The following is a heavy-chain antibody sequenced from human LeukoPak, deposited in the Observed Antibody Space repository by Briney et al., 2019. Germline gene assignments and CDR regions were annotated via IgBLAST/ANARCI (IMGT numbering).Heavy chain of an antibody. CDR2: ISGHNGVT. D-gene: IGHD2-15*01. CDR3: ARAGYCSGGSCYPYYYYYYMDV. J-gene: IGHJ6*03. CDR1: GYTFTSYA. V-gene: IGHV1-18*01. Sequence: ASVKVSCKASGYTFTSYAISWVRHAPGQGLEWMGWISGHNGVTNYAQRLQGRVTMTTDTSTSTAYMELRSLRSDDTAVYYCARAGYCSGGSCYPYYYYYYMDVWGKGTTATVSS.